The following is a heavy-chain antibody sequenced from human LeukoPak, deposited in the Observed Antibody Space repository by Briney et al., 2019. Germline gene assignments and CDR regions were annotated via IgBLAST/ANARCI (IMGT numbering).Heavy chain of an antibody. Sequence: SGRSLRLSCAASGFTFSSYGMHWVRQAPGKGLEWVAVISYDGSNKYYADSVKGRFTISRDNSKNTLYLQMNSLRGEDTAVYYCAKPYYYDSSGYKYYFDYWGQGTLVTVSS. V-gene: IGHV3-30*18. J-gene: IGHJ4*02. D-gene: IGHD3-22*01. CDR3: AKPYYYDSSGYKYYFDY. CDR2: ISYDGSNK. CDR1: GFTFSSYG.